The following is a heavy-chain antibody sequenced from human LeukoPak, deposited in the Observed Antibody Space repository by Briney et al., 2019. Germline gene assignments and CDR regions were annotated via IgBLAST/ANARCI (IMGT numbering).Heavy chain of an antibody. CDR1: GFTFSSYS. J-gene: IGHJ4*02. CDR3: ARDGYSSSWPDY. V-gene: IGHV3-21*01. Sequence: GGSLRLSCAASGFTFSSYSMNWVRQAPGKGLEWVSSISSSSSYRYCADSVKGRFTISRDNSKNSLYLQMNSLRAEDTAVYYCARDGYSSSWPDYWGQGTLVTVSS. CDR2: ISSSSSYR. D-gene: IGHD6-13*01.